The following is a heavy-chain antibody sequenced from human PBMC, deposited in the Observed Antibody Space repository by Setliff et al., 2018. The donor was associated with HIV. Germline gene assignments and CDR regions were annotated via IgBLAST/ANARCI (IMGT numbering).Heavy chain of an antibody. CDR1: SGSVGGYY. Sequence: SETLSLTCSVSSGSVGGYYWGWIRQPPGKKLEWIGYIHSSGSTIYSASLKSRVSISVDTSKNQVSLRLSSVTAADRAVYHCSRGSYYMDVWGKGTTVTVSS. J-gene: IGHJ6*03. CDR3: SRGSYYMDV. D-gene: IGHD3-16*01. V-gene: IGHV4-59*08. CDR2: IHSSGST.